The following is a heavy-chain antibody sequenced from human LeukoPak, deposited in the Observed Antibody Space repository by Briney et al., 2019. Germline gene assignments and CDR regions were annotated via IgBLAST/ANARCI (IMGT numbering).Heavy chain of an antibody. CDR2: IYYSGSS. Sequence: SETLSLTCTVSGGSISSYYWSWIRQPPGKGLEWIGYIYYSGSSNYNSALKSRATVSADTSKNQFSLKLSSVTAADTAVYYCARIGGIPLGSFDIWGQGTMVTVSS. D-gene: IGHD2-2*02. V-gene: IGHV4-59*01. CDR1: GGSISSYY. CDR3: ARIGGIPLGSFDI. J-gene: IGHJ3*02.